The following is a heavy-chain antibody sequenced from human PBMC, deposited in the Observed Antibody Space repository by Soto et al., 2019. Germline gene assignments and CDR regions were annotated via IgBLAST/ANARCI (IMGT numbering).Heavy chain of an antibody. D-gene: IGHD3-10*01. CDR1: GFTFSSYG. Sequence: EVQLLESGGGVVQPGGSLRLSCAASGFTFSSYGMSWVRQAPGKGLEWVSSISGSGCSTYYADSVKGRFTISRDNSKNTLYLQMSSLRAEDTAVYYCANRNDYGSGSYFPFDHWGQGTLVTVSS. CDR2: ISGSGCST. CDR3: ANRNDYGSGSYFPFDH. J-gene: IGHJ4*02. V-gene: IGHV3-23*01.